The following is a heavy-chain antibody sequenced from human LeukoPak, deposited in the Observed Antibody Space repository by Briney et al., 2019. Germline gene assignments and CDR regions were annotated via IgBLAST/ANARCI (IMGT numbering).Heavy chain of an antibody. D-gene: IGHD6-13*01. CDR2: INPSGGST. J-gene: IGHJ3*02. CDR1: GYTFTSYY. CDR3: ARSPYSSSWKDAFDI. Sequence: GASVKVSCKASGYTFTSYYMHWVRQAPGQGLEWMGIINPSGGSTSYAQKFQGRVTMTTDTSTSTAYMELRSLRSDDTAVYYCARSPYSSSWKDAFDIWGQGTMVTVSS. V-gene: IGHV1-46*01.